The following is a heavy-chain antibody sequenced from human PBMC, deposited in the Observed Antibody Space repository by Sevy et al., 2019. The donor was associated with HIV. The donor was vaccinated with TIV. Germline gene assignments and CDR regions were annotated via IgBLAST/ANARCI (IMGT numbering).Heavy chain of an antibody. V-gene: IGHV3-21*01. CDR1: GFTLSTYS. D-gene: IGHD2-2*01. CDR2: ISSSSTYI. Sequence: GGYLRLSCAASGFTLSTYSMNWVRQAPGKGLEWVPTISSSSTYIYYADSVKGRFTISRDNAKNSLYLQMNSLRAEDTAVYYCVRDGGCTSIYCLLYFDYWGQGTLVTVSS. CDR3: VRDGGCTSIYCLLYFDY. J-gene: IGHJ4*02.